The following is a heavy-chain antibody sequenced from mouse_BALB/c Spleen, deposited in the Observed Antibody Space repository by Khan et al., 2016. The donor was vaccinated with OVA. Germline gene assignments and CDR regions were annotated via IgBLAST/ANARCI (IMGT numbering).Heavy chain of an antibody. CDR1: GYTFTNYG. D-gene: IGHD1-1*01. Sequence: QIQLVQSGPELKKPGETVKISCKASGYTFTNYGMNWVKQAPGKGLKWMGWIYTYTGEPTYADDFKGRFAFSLESSASTAFLQINNLTNDDTATXFCERGSSRAMDYWGQGTSVTVSS. J-gene: IGHJ4*01. CDR2: IYTYTGEP. V-gene: IGHV9-3-1*01. CDR3: ERGSSRAMDY.